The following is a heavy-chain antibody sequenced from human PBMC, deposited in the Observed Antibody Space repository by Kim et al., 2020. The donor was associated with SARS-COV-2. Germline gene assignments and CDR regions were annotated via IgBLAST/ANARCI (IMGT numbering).Heavy chain of an antibody. D-gene: IGHD3-10*01. J-gene: IGHJ4*02. CDR3: ARLMVRGVIPIDY. V-gene: IGHV4-39*01. Sequence: YNPSPKSRVTISVDTSKNQFSLKLSSVTAADTAVYYCARLMVRGVIPIDYWGQGTLVTVSS.